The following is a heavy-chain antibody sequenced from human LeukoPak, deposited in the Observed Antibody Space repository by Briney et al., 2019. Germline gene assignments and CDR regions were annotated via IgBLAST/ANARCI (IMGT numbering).Heavy chain of an antibody. D-gene: IGHD6-13*01. J-gene: IGHJ4*02. Sequence: GGSLGLSCAASGFTFDDYAMYWVRQAPGKGLEWVSGLSSNSGTIGYADSVRGRFTISRDNAKNSLYLQMNSLRAEDMAFYYCAKGLLSRLAAGGIDYWGQGTLVTVSS. CDR1: GFTFDDYA. CDR3: AKGLLSRLAAGGIDY. V-gene: IGHV3-9*03. CDR2: LSSNSGTI.